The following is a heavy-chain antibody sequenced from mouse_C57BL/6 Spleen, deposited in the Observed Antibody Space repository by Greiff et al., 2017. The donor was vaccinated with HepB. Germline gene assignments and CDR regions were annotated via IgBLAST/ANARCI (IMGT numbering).Heavy chain of an antibody. J-gene: IGHJ1*03. CDR3: ARSGDYYGSSSYGDIDV. CDR2: ILPGSGRT. CDR1: GYTFTGYW. Sequence: QVHVKQSGAELMKPGASVKLSCKATGYTFTGYWIEWVKQRPGHGLEWIGEILPGSGRTNYNEKFKGKDTFTADTSSNTAYMQLSSLTTEDSAIYYCARSGDYYGSSSYGDIDVWGTGTTVTVSS. D-gene: IGHD1-1*01. V-gene: IGHV1-9*01.